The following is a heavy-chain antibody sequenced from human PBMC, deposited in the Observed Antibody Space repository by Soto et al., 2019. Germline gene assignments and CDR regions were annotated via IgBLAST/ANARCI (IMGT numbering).Heavy chain of an antibody. V-gene: IGHV4-61*01. J-gene: IGHJ6*02. D-gene: IGHD2-2*01. CDR2: IFYSGRT. CDR1: GGSVSSGSYY. CDR3: PRTFCSNTNGQAHGMEG. Sequence: LSLTSTVSGGSVSSGSYYWTWIRQPPGKGLERLGDIFYSGRTPYNPSLKSRAPLSLDTPYNQISLRLTSVTAADTAVHYCPRTFCSNTNGQAHGMEGWGQGTKVILAS.